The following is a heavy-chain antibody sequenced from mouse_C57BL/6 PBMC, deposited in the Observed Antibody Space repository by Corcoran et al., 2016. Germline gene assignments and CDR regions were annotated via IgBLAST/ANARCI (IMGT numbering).Heavy chain of an antibody. CDR3: ARGGDNGAY. CDR2: INTYSGVP. Sequence: QIQLVQSGPELKKPGETVKISCKASGYTFTTYGMSWVKQAPGKGLKWMGWINTYSGVPTYADDFKGRFAFSLETSASTAYLQINNLKNEDTATYFCARGGDNGAYWGQGTLVTVSA. J-gene: IGHJ3*01. D-gene: IGHD1-3*01. CDR1: GYTFTTYG. V-gene: IGHV9-3*01.